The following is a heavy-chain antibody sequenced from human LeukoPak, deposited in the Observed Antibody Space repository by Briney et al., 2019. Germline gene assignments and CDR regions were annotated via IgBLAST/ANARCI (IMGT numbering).Heavy chain of an antibody. J-gene: IGHJ5*02. V-gene: IGHV1-24*01. CDR1: GDTLTESS. Sequence: ASVKVSCKVSGDTLTESSTHWVRQAPGKGLEWMGGFDPEHDRPVYAQRFQGRLTLIEDTSTDTAYMELSSLRSEDTAVYFCAADLGQLLNHWGQGTLVTVSS. CDR3: AADLGQLLNH. CDR2: FDPEHDRP. D-gene: IGHD6-13*01.